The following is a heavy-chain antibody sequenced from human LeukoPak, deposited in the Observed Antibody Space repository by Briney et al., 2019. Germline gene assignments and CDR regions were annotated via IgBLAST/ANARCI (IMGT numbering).Heavy chain of an antibody. CDR3: AKTGLYYYGSGSSYYFDY. J-gene: IGHJ4*02. V-gene: IGHV3-23*01. CDR1: GFTFSSYA. CDR2: ISGSGGST. D-gene: IGHD3-10*01. Sequence: GGSLRLSCAASGFTFSSYAMSWVRQAPGKGLEWVSAISGSGGSTYYADSVKGRFTISRDNSKNTLYLQMNSLRAEDTAVYYCAKTGLYYYGSGSSYYFDYWGQGTLVTVSS.